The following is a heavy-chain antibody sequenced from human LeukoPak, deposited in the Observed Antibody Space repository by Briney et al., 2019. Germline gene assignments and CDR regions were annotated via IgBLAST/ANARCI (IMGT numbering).Heavy chain of an antibody. CDR1: GFNFDDYG. D-gene: IGHD1-26*01. Sequence: GGSLRLSCAASGFNFDDYGMSWVRQAPGKGLEWVSGVNWNGYTTGYVDSVKGRFTVARDNAKHSLYLQMNSLRAEDTALYYCATVAGRPASHIDVRGKGTTVTVSS. J-gene: IGHJ6*03. CDR3: ATVAGRPASHIDV. CDR2: VNWNGYTT. V-gene: IGHV3-20*04.